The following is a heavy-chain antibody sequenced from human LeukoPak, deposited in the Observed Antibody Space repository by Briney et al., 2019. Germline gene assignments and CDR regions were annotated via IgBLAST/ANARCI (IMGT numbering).Heavy chain of an antibody. J-gene: IGHJ6*02. Sequence: GGSLRLSCAASGFTFSSYAMHWVRQAPGKGLEWVAVISYDGSNKYYADSVKGRFTISRDNSKNTLYLQVNSLRAEDTAVYYCARDLFHPSYCSSTSCYTGGGDYYYGMDVWGQGTTVTVSS. CDR2: ISYDGSNK. CDR1: GFTFSSYA. D-gene: IGHD2-2*02. CDR3: ARDLFHPSYCSSTSCYTGGGDYYYGMDV. V-gene: IGHV3-30*04.